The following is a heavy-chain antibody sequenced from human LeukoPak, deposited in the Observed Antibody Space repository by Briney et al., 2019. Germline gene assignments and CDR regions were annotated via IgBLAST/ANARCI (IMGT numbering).Heavy chain of an antibody. D-gene: IGHD6-19*01. J-gene: IGHJ6*02. Sequence: GGSLRLSCAASGFTFSSYAMHWVRQAPGKGLEWVAVISYDGSNKYYADSVKGRFTISRDISKNTLYLQMNSLRAEDTAVYYCARGSSSGWSYYYYYYGMDVWGQGTTVTVSS. CDR1: GFTFSSYA. CDR3: ARGSSSGWSYYYYYYGMDV. V-gene: IGHV3-30-3*01. CDR2: ISYDGSNK.